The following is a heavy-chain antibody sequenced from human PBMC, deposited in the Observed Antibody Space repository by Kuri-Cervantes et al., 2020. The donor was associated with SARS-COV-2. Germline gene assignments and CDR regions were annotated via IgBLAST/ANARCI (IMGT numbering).Heavy chain of an antibody. CDR1: GYTFTRYA. V-gene: IGHV1-18*04. J-gene: IGHJ4*02. CDR3: ARGISFQPTLGIGSTTFDY. D-gene: IGHD1-14*01. Sequence: ASVKVSCKASGYTFTRYAFTWVRQAPGQGLEWMGWISAHSGSTNYGQKFQGRATMTTDTSTSTAYMELRSLRSDDTAVYYCARGISFQPTLGIGSTTFDYWGQGTLVTVSS. CDR2: ISAHSGST.